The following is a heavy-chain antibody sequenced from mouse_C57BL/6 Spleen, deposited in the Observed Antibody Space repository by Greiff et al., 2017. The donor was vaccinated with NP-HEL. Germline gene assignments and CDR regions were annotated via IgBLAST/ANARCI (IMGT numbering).Heavy chain of an antibody. J-gene: IGHJ2*01. CDR2: IDPENGDT. CDR3: TTEGCDYSKFDY. Sequence: EVQLQQSGAELVRPGASVKLSCTASGFNIKDDYMHWVKQRPEQGLEWIGWIDPENGDTEYASKFQGKATITEDTSSNTAYLQLSSLTSEDTALYYCTTEGCDYSKFDYWGQGTTLTVSS. D-gene: IGHD2-5*01. V-gene: IGHV14-4*01. CDR1: GFNIKDDY.